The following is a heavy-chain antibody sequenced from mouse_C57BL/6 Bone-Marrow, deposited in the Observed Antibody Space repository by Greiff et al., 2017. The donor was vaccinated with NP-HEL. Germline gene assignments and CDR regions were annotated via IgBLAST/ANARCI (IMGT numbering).Heavy chain of an antibody. D-gene: IGHD1-1*01. Sequence: QVQLQQSGAELARPGASVKLSCKASGYTFTSYGISWVKQRTGQGLEWIGEIYPRSGNTYYNEKFKGKATLTADKSSSTAYMELRSLTSEDSAVYVCARSRNGSSYVKYFDYWGQGTTLTVSS. CDR3: ARSRNGSSYVKYFDY. CDR2: IYPRSGNT. J-gene: IGHJ2*01. V-gene: IGHV1-81*01. CDR1: GYTFTSYG.